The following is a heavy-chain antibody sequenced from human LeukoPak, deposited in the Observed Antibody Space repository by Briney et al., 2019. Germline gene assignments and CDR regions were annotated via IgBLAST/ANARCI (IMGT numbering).Heavy chain of an antibody. Sequence: PGGSLRLSCVASGVTLSNYAMSWVRQAPGKGLEWVASIKHDGSEKYYVDSVRGRFTISRDNTMNSLYLQMSSLRAEDTAVYYCATDRGWRTSGYYLYYFEYWGQGTLVTFSS. J-gene: IGHJ4*02. CDR1: GVTLSNYA. D-gene: IGHD3-3*01. V-gene: IGHV3-7*01. CDR3: ATDRGWRTSGYYLYYFEY. CDR2: IKHDGSEK.